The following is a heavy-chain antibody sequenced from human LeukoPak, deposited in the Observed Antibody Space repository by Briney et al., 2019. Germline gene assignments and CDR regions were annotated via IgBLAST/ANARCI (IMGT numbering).Heavy chain of an antibody. D-gene: IGHD2-2*01. CDR2: ISGSGGST. CDR3: AKAGYCSSTSCYALDY. V-gene: IGHV3-23*01. J-gene: IGHJ4*02. Sequence: PGGSLRLSCGASGFTFSSYWMHWVRQAPGKGLEWVSAISGSGGSTYYADSVKGRFTISRDNSKNTLYLQMNSLRAEDTAVYYCAKAGYCSSTSCYALDYWGQGTLVTVSS. CDR1: GFTFSSYW.